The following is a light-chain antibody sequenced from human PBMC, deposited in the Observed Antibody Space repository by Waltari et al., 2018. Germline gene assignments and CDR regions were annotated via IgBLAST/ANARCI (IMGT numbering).Light chain of an antibody. J-gene: IGKJ3*01. CDR3: QQPKDFFT. CDR2: DAS. Sequence: DIQLTQSPSYVFASVGDRVTITCRASQDVSNWVAWYQQKPGKAPNLLIYDASTLQSGVPSIFSVSGSGTDFTLTISSLQPEDFATYYCQQPKDFFTFGPGTKVQI. V-gene: IGKV1-12*01. CDR1: QDVSNW.